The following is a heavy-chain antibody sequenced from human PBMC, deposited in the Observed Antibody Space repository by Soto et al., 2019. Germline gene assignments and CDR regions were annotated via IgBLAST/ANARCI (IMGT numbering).Heavy chain of an antibody. CDR1: GFDFNTYG. CDR3: AKDSSVTAAGSGGWFDP. D-gene: IGHD6-13*01. Sequence: VQLVESGGGVVQPGRSLRLSCAASGFDFNTYGLHWVRQAPGKGLEWVAAISFDGGSQYYADSVKGRFTISRDKTNRTLYLQMNSLGAEDTATYFCAKDSSVTAAGSGGWFDPWGPGTLVIVSS. CDR2: ISFDGGSQ. V-gene: IGHV3-30*18. J-gene: IGHJ5*02.